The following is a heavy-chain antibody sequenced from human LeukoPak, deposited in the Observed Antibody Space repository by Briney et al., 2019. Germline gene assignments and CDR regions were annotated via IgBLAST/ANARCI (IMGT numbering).Heavy chain of an antibody. CDR2: IYYSGST. CDR1: GYSISSSNW. CDR3: AKSVAWNYYYYMDV. J-gene: IGHJ6*03. Sequence: PSETLSLTCAVSGYSISSSNWWGWIRQPPGKGLEWIAYIYYSGSTYYNPSLKSRVTMSVDTSKNQFSLKLSSVTAVDTAVYYCAKSVAWNYYYYMDVWGKGTTVTVSS. D-gene: IGHD5-12*01. V-gene: IGHV4-28*01.